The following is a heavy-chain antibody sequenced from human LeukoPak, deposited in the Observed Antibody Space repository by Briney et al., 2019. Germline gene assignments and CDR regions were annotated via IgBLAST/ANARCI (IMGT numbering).Heavy chain of an antibody. Sequence: SVNASSKASAGTLTSYAISWVRQAPGHGLEWMEGIIPIFGTANYAQKFQGRVTLTTDTSTSTAYMELRSLRSDDTAVYYCAREGYCSGGTCYSTMNWFDPWGQGTLVTVSS. J-gene: IGHJ5*02. CDR2: IIPIFGTA. CDR3: AREGYCSGGTCYSTMNWFDP. CDR1: AGTLTSYA. D-gene: IGHD2-15*01. V-gene: IGHV1-69*05.